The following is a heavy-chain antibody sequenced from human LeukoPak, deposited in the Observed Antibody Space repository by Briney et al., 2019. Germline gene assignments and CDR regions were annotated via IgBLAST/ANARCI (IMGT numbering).Heavy chain of an antibody. CDR1: GFTFSSYG. V-gene: IGHV3-33*06. CDR2: IWYDGSNK. CDR3: AKDSSSWYAFDY. J-gene: IGHJ4*02. D-gene: IGHD6-13*01. Sequence: PGGSLRLSCAASGFTFSSYGMHWVRQAPGKRLEWVVVIWYDGSNKYYADSVKGRFTISRDNSKNTLYLQMNSLRAEDTAVYYCAKDSSSWYAFDYWGQGTLVTVSS.